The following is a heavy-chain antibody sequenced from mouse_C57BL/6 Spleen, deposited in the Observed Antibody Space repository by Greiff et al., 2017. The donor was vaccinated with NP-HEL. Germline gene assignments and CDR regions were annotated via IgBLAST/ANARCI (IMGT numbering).Heavy chain of an antibody. Sequence: VQLQQSGAELVRPGSSVKLSCKASGYTFTSYWMHWVKQRPIQGLEWIGNIDPSDSETHYNQKFKDKATLTVDKSSSTAYMQLSSLTSEDSAVYYCARYGPFYAMDDWGQGTSVTVSS. J-gene: IGHJ4*01. V-gene: IGHV1-52*01. CDR2: IDPSDSET. CDR1: GYTFTSYW. CDR3: ARYGPFYAMDD. D-gene: IGHD1-1*02.